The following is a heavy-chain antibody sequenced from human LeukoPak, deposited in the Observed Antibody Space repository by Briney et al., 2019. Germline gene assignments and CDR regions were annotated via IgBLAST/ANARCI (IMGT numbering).Heavy chain of an antibody. J-gene: IGHJ4*02. V-gene: IGHV3-7*01. CDR3: AREGGGYDYFDY. D-gene: IGHD5-12*01. CDR1: GFTLSSYW. Sequence: GGSLRLSCAASGFTLSSYWMSWVRQAPGKGLEWVANIKQDGSEKYYVDSVKGRFTISRDNAKNSLYLQMNSLRAEDTAVYYCAREGGGYDYFDYWGQGTLVTVSS. CDR2: IKQDGSEK.